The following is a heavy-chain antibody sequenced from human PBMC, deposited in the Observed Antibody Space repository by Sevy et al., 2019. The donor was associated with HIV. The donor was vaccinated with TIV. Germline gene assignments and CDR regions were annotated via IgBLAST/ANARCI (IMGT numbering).Heavy chain of an antibody. Sequence: GGYLRLSCAASGLTFNNAWMSWVRQAPGKGLEWVGRIKDKTEGGTTDYAAPVKGRFTISRDDSKNTLYLQMNSLKTEDTAVYYCTSHALDYEVSYYYDYGMDVWGQGTTVTVSS. V-gene: IGHV3-15*01. CDR1: GLTFNNAW. CDR2: IKDKTEGGTT. CDR3: TSHALDYEVSYYYDYGMDV. J-gene: IGHJ6*02. D-gene: IGHD3-16*01.